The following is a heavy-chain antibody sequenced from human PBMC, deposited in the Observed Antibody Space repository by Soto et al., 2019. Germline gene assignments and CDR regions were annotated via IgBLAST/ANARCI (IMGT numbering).Heavy chain of an antibody. CDR2: ISAYNGNT. D-gene: IGHD1-26*01. Sequence: VRQAPGQGLEWMGWISAYNGNTNYAQKLQGRVTMTTDTSTSTAYMELRSLRSDDTAVYYCARDRVGGSYYRYWGQGTLVTVSS. CDR3: ARDRVGGSYYRY. J-gene: IGHJ4*02. V-gene: IGHV1-18*01.